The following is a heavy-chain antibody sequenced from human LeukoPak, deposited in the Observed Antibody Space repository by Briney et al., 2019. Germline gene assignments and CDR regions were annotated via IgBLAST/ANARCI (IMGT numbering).Heavy chain of an antibody. J-gene: IGHJ5*02. CDR3: ARERGRIATYSWFDP. Sequence: ASVKVSCKASGGTFSSYAISWVRQAPGQGLEWMGRIIPIFGIANYAQKFQGRVTITADKSTSTAYLELSSLRSEDTAVYYCARERGRIATYSWFDPWGQGPLVTVSS. CDR2: IIPIFGIA. D-gene: IGHD6-13*01. CDR1: GGTFSSYA. V-gene: IGHV1-69*04.